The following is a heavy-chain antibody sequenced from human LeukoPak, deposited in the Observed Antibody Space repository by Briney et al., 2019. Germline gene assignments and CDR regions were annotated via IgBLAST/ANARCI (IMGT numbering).Heavy chain of an antibody. D-gene: IGHD6-19*01. CDR2: IKRDGSEK. CDR1: GFTFSSYW. CDR3: ARYTTAGYSSGWYGPSFDY. J-gene: IGHJ4*02. V-gene: IGHV3-7*01. Sequence: GGSLRLSCAASGFTFSSYWMNWVRQAPGKGLEWVANIKRDGSEKYYVDSLKGRFTISRDNAKNSLYLQMNSLRPEDTAVYYCARYTTAGYSSGWYGPSFDYWGQGTLVTVSS.